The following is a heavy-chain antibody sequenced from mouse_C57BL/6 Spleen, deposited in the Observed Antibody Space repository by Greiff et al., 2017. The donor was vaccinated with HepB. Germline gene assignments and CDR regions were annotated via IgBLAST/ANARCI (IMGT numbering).Heavy chain of an antibody. CDR3: ARYDYDRKRYYAMDY. J-gene: IGHJ4*01. Sequence: QVQLQQPGAELVKPGASVKMSCKASGYTFTSYWITWVKQRPGQGLEWIGDIYPGSGSTNYKEKLKSKATLTVDTSSSTAYMQLSSLTSEDSAVYYCARYDYDRKRYYAMDYWGQGTSVTVSS. V-gene: IGHV1-55*01. CDR1: GYTFTSYW. CDR2: IYPGSGST. D-gene: IGHD2-4*01.